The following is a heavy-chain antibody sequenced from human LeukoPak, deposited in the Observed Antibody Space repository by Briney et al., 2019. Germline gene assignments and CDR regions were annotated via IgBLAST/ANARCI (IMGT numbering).Heavy chain of an antibody. CDR2: IIPILGIA. J-gene: IGHJ6*03. CDR3: ARGTDFWSGPFTYYMDV. Sequence: SVKVSCKASGGTFSSYAISWVRQAPGQGLEWMGRIIPILGIANYAQKFQGRVTITADKSTSTAYMELSSLRSEDTAVYYCARGTDFWSGPFTYYMDVWGKGTTVTISS. D-gene: IGHD3-3*01. CDR1: GGTFSSYA. V-gene: IGHV1-69*04.